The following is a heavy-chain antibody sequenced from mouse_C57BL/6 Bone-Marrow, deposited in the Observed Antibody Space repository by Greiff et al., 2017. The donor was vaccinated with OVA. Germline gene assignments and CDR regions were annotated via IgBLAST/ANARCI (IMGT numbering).Heavy chain of an antibody. J-gene: IGHJ2*01. CDR2: ISSGSSTI. CDR3: ARIAYYGSSLDY. CDR1: GFTFSDYG. V-gene: IGHV5-17*01. D-gene: IGHD1-1*01. Sequence: EVQRVESGGGLVKPGGSLKLSCAASGFTFSDYGMHWVRQAPEKGLEWVAYISSGSSTIYYADTVKGRFTISRDNAKNTLFLQMTSLRSEDTAMYYCARIAYYGSSLDYWGQGTTLTVSS.